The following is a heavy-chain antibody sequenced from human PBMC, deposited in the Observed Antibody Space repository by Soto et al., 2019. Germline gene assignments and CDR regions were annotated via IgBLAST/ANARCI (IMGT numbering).Heavy chain of an antibody. CDR2: IYKSATT. D-gene: IGHD7-27*01. CDR1: GDSISNLDYF. Sequence: TLSPTFSVSGDSISNLDYFWAWIRQPPGQALEYIGYIYKSATTYYNPSFESRVAISVDTSKSQFSLNVTSVTAADTAVYFCARGRYCLTGRCFPNWFDSWGQGALVTVSS. J-gene: IGHJ5*01. CDR3: ARGRYCLTGRCFPNWFDS. V-gene: IGHV4-30-4*01.